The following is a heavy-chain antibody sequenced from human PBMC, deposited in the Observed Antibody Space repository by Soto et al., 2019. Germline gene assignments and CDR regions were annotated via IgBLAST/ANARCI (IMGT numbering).Heavy chain of an antibody. V-gene: IGHV3-23*01. Sequence: EVQLLESGGGLVQPGGSLRLSCAASGFTFSSYAMSWVRQAPGKGLEWVSAISGSGGSTYYADSVKGRFTISRDNSKNTLYLQMNSLRAEDTSVYFCAKEGEYSSGWDTFDYWGQGTLVTVSS. CDR3: AKEGEYSSGWDTFDY. D-gene: IGHD6-19*01. J-gene: IGHJ4*02. CDR1: GFTFSSYA. CDR2: ISGSGGST.